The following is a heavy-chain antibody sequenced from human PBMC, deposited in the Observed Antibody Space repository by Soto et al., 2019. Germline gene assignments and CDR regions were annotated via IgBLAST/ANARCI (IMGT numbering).Heavy chain of an antibody. CDR1: GFTFSSYA. CDR2: ISGSGGST. J-gene: IGHJ3*02. Sequence: GGSLRLSCAASGFTFSSYAMSWVRQAPGKGLEWVSAISGSGGSTYYADSVKGRFTISRDNSKNTLYLQMNSLRAEDTAVYYCAPHLFSGGTEDAFDIWGQGTMVTVSS. CDR3: APHLFSGGTEDAFDI. V-gene: IGHV3-23*01. D-gene: IGHD2-15*01.